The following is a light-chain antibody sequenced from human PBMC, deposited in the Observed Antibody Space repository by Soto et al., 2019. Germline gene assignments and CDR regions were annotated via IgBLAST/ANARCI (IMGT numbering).Light chain of an antibody. J-gene: IGLJ1*01. V-gene: IGLV1-44*01. Sequence: QSVLTQPPSASGTPGQRVTISCSGGSSNIGTNAVNWYQQLPGTAPKLLIYNNNQRPSGVPDRFSGSKSGTSASLAISGLQSEDEADYYCAPWDDSLNGYAVGPGTKVTVL. CDR2: NNN. CDR1: SSNIGTNA. CDR3: APWDDSLNGYA.